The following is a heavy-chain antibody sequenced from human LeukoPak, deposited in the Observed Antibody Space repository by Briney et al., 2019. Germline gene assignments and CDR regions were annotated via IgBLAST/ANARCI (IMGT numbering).Heavy chain of an antibody. V-gene: IGHV1-2*02. Sequence: ASVPVSCKACVYTFTGYYMHWVLQPPGHGLEWMGWINPNTGGTNYAQKFQGRVTMTRDTSISTAYMELSRLRSDDTAVYYCARSRVYRVYFYGVDVWGQGTTVTVSS. D-gene: IGHD6-6*01. CDR3: ARSRVYRVYFYGVDV. CDR2: INPNTGGT. J-gene: IGHJ6*02. CDR1: VYTFTGYY.